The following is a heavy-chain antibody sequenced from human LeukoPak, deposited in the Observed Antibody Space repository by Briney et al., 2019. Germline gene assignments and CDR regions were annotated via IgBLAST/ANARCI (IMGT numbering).Heavy chain of an antibody. J-gene: IGHJ6*02. D-gene: IGHD6-19*01. CDR1: GFTFSSYA. CDR2: ISGSGGST. CDR3: AKDSSTDWTGGSSGWYRFDYYGMDV. V-gene: IGHV3-23*01. Sequence: PGGSLRLSCAASGFTFSSYAMSWVRQAPGKGLEWVSAISGSGGSTYYADSVKGRFTISRDNAKNSLYLQMSSLRTEDTALYYCAKDSSTDWTGGSSGWYRFDYYGMDVWGQGTTVTVSS.